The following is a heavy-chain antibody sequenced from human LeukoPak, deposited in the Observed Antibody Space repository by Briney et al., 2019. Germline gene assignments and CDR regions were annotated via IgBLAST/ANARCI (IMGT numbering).Heavy chain of an antibody. D-gene: IGHD6-19*01. CDR2: IYYSGST. Sequence: SETLSLTCTVSGGSISSNSYYWGWIRQPPGKGLEWIGSIYYSGSTYYNPSLKSRVTISVDTSKNQFSLKLSSVTAADTAVYYCARDSSGWYRWFDPWGQGTLVTVSS. CDR1: GGSISSNSYY. V-gene: IGHV4-39*07. CDR3: ARDSSGWYRWFDP. J-gene: IGHJ5*02.